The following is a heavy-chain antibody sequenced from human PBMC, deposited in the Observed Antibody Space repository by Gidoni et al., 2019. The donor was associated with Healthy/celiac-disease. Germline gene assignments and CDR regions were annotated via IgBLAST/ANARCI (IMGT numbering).Heavy chain of an antibody. Sequence: QVQLQQWGAGLLKPAETLSLTCAVYGGSFSDYYWSWIRPPPGRGLEWIGEINHSGRTNYNPSLKRRVTISVDTSKTQFSLKLSSMTAADTAVYYFARNIADSWGQGSLVTVSS. D-gene: IGHD5-12*01. CDR1: GGSFSDYY. J-gene: IGHJ4*02. CDR3: ARNIADS. V-gene: IGHV4-34*01. CDR2: INHSGRT.